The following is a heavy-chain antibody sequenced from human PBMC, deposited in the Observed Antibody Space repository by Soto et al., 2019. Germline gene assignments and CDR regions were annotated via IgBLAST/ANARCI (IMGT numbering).Heavy chain of an antibody. V-gene: IGHV4-59*08. D-gene: IGHD1-26*01. CDR2: IYYSGST. Sequence: QVQLQESGPGLVKPSETLSLTCTVSGGSISSYYWSWIRQPPGKGLEWIGYIYYSGSTNYNPSLKRRVTISVDTSKNQFSLKLSSVTAADTAVYYCARQVVGATYYYYYGMDVWGQGTTVTVSS. CDR1: GGSISSYY. CDR3: ARQVVGATYYYYYGMDV. J-gene: IGHJ6*01.